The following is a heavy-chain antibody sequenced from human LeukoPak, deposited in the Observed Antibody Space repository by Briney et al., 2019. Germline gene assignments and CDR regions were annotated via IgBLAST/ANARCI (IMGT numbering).Heavy chain of an antibody. V-gene: IGHV5-51*01. CDR2: IYPGDSDT. Sequence: GESLKISCKGSGYSFTSYWIGWVRQMPGKGLEWMGIIYPGDSDTRYSPSFQGQVTISADKSISTAYLQWSSLKASDTAMYYCARQGSLGYYYYGMDVWGQGTTVTVPS. J-gene: IGHJ6*02. CDR1: GYSFTSYW. CDR3: ARQGSLGYYYYGMDV.